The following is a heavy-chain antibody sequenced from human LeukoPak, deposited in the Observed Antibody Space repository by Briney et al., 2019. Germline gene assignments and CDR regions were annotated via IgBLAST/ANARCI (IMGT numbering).Heavy chain of an antibody. V-gene: IGHV4-31*11. J-gene: IGHJ4*02. Sequence: PSQTLSLTCAVSGGSISSGGYSWSWIRQPPGKGLEWIGYIYYSGSTYYNPSLKSRVTISVDTSKNQFSLKLSSVTAADTAVYYCARDRARGFDYWGQGTLVTVSS. CDR3: ARDRARGFDY. CDR2: IYYSGST. CDR1: GGSISSGGYS.